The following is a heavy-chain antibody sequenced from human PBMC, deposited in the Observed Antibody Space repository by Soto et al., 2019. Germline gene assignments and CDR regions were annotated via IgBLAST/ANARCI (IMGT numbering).Heavy chain of an antibody. V-gene: IGHV3-7*05. CDR2: INQDESEK. CDR3: ASGRAEGQY. J-gene: IGHJ4*02. D-gene: IGHD1-26*01. Sequence: EVQLVESGGGLVQPGGSLRLSCAASGFTFSTYWMTWVRQAPGKGLEWVANINQDESEKYYVDSVKGRFTISRDNAKNSLYLQINNLRAEDMAVYYSASGRAEGQYWGQGTLVTLSS. CDR1: GFTFSTYW.